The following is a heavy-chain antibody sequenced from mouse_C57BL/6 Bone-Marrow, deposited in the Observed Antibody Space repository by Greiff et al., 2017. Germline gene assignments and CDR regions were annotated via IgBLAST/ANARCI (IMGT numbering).Heavy chain of an antibody. CDR2: IDPNSGGT. CDR1: GYTFTSYW. J-gene: IGHJ2*01. D-gene: IGHD2-5*01. V-gene: IGHV1-72*01. Sequence: QVQLQQPGAELVKPGASVKLSCKASGYTFTSYWMHWVKQRPGRGLEWIGRIDPNSGGTKYNEKFKSKATLTVDQPSSTASIPLSSLTSEDSAVYYCGRRAYYSNVYYVDYWGQGTTLTVSS. CDR3: GRRAYYSNVYYVDY.